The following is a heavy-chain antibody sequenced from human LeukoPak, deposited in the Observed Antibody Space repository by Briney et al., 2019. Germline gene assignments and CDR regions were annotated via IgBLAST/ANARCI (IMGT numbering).Heavy chain of an antibody. CDR2: VSTDSAYT. J-gene: IGHJ2*01. CDR1: GFTFSDYY. V-gene: IGHV3-11*05. CDR3: TREDSWYFDL. Sequence: PGGSLRLSCTASGFTFSDYYMTWIRQAPGKGLEWLSYVSTDSAYTNYAGSVKGRFTISRDNAKSSLYLQLNSLAAEDTAVYYCTREDSWYFDLWGRGTLVTVSS.